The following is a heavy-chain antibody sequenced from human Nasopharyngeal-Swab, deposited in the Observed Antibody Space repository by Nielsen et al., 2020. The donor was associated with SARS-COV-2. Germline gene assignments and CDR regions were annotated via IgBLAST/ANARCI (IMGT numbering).Heavy chain of an antibody. CDR1: GYTFTSYD. J-gene: IGHJ6*03. D-gene: IGHD3-3*01. CDR2: MNPNSGNT. Sequence: ASVKASCKASGYTFTSYDINWGRQATGPGLEWMGWMNPNSGNTGYAQKFQGRVTMTRNTSISTAYMELSSLRSEDTAVYYCARLSNYDFWSGYYAYMDVWGKGTTVTVSS. CDR3: ARLSNYDFWSGYYAYMDV. V-gene: IGHV1-8*01.